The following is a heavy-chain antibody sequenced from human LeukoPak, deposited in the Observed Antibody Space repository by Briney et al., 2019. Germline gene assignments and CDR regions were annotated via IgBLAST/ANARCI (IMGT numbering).Heavy chain of an antibody. CDR3: ARGGGYYKYYYYYYMDV. D-gene: IGHD3-22*01. V-gene: IGHV1-8*01. J-gene: IGHJ6*03. CDR2: MNPNSGNT. Sequence: GASVKVSCKASGYTFTSYDINWVRQATGQGLEWMGWMNPNSGNTGYAQKFQGRVTMTRNTSISTAYMELSSLRSEDTAVYYCARGGGYYKYYYYYYMDVWGKETTVTVSS. CDR1: GYTFTSYD.